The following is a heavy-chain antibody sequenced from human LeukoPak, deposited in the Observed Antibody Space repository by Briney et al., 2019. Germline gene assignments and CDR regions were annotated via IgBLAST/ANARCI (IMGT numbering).Heavy chain of an antibody. Sequence: PGGSLRLSCAASGFTFSSYEMNWVRQAPGKGLEWVSSISSSSSYIYYADSVKGRFTISRDNAKNSLYLQMNSLRAEDTAVYYCARETYSGYEIDYWGQGTLVTVSS. V-gene: IGHV3-21*01. D-gene: IGHD5-12*01. CDR1: GFTFSSYE. CDR3: ARETYSGYEIDY. CDR2: ISSSSSYI. J-gene: IGHJ4*02.